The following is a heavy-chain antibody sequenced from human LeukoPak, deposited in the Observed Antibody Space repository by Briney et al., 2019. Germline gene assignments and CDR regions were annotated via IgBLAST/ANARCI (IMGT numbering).Heavy chain of an antibody. CDR3: ASPSRPIGIVVVPAAYYYYGMDV. D-gene: IGHD2-2*01. Sequence: ASVKVSCKASGYTFTAFYMHWVRQAPGQGLEWMGWINPNSGATNYAQKFQGRVTMTRDTSISTAYMELSRLRSDDTAVYYCASPSRPIGIVVVPAAYYYYGMDVWGQGTTVTVSS. CDR2: INPNSGAT. J-gene: IGHJ6*02. CDR1: GYTFTAFY. V-gene: IGHV1-2*02.